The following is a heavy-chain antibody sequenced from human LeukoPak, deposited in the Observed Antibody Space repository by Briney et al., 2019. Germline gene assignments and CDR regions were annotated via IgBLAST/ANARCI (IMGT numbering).Heavy chain of an antibody. CDR1: GYTFTGYY. Sequence: ASVKVSCKASGYTFTGYYMHWVRQAPGQGLEWMGWINPNSGGTNSAQIFQGRVTVTRDTSISTAYMELSRLTSDDTAVYYCARDRGWYSLENWFDPWGQGTLVTVSS. CDR2: INPNSGGT. J-gene: IGHJ5*02. D-gene: IGHD6-19*01. CDR3: ARDRGWYSLENWFDP. V-gene: IGHV1-2*02.